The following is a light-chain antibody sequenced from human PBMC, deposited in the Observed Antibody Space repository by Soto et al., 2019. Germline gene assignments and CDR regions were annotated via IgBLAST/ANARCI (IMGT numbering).Light chain of an antibody. CDR1: SDDVGRYNL. V-gene: IGLV2-23*01. J-gene: IGLJ1*01. CDR2: EGS. Sequence: QSLLTQPASVSGSRGQSITISCTGTSDDVGRYNLVSWYQQHPGKAPKFIIYEGSKRPSGVSNRFSGSKSGNTASLTISGLQAEDEADYYCCSYAGPRTYVFGTGTKVTVL. CDR3: CSYAGPRTYV.